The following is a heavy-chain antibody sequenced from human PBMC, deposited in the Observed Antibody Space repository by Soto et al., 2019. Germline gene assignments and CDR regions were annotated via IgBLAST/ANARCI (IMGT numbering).Heavy chain of an antibody. V-gene: IGHV3-74*01. CDR3: AKDSWYFDL. D-gene: IGHD6-13*01. Sequence: WSLRLSCEASGFVFTNFWMHWVRHVPGKGLVWVARIDTSGHSTNYAESVKGRFTISRDNAKNTVSLQMNSLRVEDTGVYYCAKDSWYFDLWSQGSQVTVS. CDR1: GFVFTNFW. J-gene: IGHJ4*02. CDR2: IDTSGHST.